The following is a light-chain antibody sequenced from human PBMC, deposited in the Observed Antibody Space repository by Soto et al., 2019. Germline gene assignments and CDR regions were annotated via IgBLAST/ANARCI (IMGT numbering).Light chain of an antibody. CDR3: QQRLNWPPG. CDR2: DAS. V-gene: IGKV3-11*01. J-gene: IGKJ1*01. CDR1: QSVTNY. Sequence: EILLTQSPDTLSLSTGERATLSCRASQSVTNYIAWYQQRPGQAPRLLIYDASNRASGVPARFSGSGSGTDFTLTISDLEPADFGLYYCQQRLNWPPGFGQGTKVDI.